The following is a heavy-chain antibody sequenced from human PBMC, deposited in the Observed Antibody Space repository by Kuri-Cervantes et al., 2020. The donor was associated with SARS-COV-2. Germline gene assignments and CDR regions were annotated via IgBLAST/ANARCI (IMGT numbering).Heavy chain of an antibody. CDR2: ISGSGGST. CDR1: GFTFSSYA. J-gene: IGHJ6*02. V-gene: IGHV3-23*01. CDR3: ARSLYGGTSWYYGMDV. D-gene: IGHD4-23*01. Sequence: GGSLRLSCAASGFTFSSYAMSWVRQAPGKGLEWVSAISGSGGSTYYADSVKGRFTISRDNSKNTLYLQMNSLRAEDTAVYYCARSLYGGTSWYYGMDVWGQGTTVTVSS.